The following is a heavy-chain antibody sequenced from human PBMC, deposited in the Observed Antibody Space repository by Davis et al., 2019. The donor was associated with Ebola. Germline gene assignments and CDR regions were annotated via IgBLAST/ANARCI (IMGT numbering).Heavy chain of an antibody. D-gene: IGHD5-24*01. CDR3: ARTDGYWFGWFDP. CDR2: IYSGGST. Sequence: GESLKISCAASGFTVSSNYMSWVRQAPGKGLEWVSVIYSGGSTYYADSVKGRFTISRHNSKNTLYLQMNSLRAEDTAVYYCARTDGYWFGWFDPWGQGTLVTVSS. J-gene: IGHJ5*02. V-gene: IGHV3-53*04. CDR1: GFTVSSNY.